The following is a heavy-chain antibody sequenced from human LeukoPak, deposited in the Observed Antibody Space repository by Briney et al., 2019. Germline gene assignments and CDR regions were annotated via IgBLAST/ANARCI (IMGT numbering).Heavy chain of an antibody. CDR3: AKVHDSSGYYHFDY. CDR2: IWYDGSNK. CDR1: GFTFSSYG. D-gene: IGHD3-22*01. V-gene: IGHV3-33*06. Sequence: GGSLRLSCAASGFTFSSYGMHWVRQAPGKGLEWVAVIWYDGSNKYYADSVKGRFTISRDNSENTLYLQMNSLRAEDTAVYYCAKVHDSSGYYHFDYWGQGTLVTVSS. J-gene: IGHJ4*02.